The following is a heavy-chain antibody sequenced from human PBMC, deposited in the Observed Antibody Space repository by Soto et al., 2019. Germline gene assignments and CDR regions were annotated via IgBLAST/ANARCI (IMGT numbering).Heavy chain of an antibody. CDR3: ARRSSGYPYYFDY. CDR2: IYSGGST. J-gene: IGHJ4*02. V-gene: IGHV3-53*01. CDR1: GFTVSSNY. Sequence: GGSLRRSCAASGFTVSSNYMSWVRQAPGKGLEWFSVIYSGGSTYYADSVKGRFTISSDNSKNTLYLQMNSLRAEDTAVYYCARRSSGYPYYFDYWGQGTPVTVSS. D-gene: IGHD3-22*01.